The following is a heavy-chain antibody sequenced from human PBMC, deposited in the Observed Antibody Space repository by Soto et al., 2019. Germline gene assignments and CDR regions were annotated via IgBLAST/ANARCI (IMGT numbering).Heavy chain of an antibody. V-gene: IGHV1-2*04. Sequence: QVQLVQFGAEVKKPGASVKVSCKTSRYTFTDYFIQWVRQAPGQGLEWMGWISPKSGGTNYAQKFQGWVTMTWDTSSSAAYMELTRLTSDDTAVYYCATGRQGDYVGVGGLDVWGQGTTVTVSS. D-gene: IGHD4-17*01. CDR2: ISPKSGGT. CDR3: ATGRQGDYVGVGGLDV. CDR1: RYTFTDYF. J-gene: IGHJ6*02.